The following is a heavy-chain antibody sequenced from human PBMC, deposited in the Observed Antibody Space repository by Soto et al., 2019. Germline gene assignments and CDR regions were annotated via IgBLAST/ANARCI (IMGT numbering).Heavy chain of an antibody. D-gene: IGHD3-22*01. CDR2: ISSSGGST. CDR3: AKYQPMTQPRPYFDY. V-gene: IGHV3-23*01. Sequence: EVQLLESGGDLIQPGGSLRLSCAASGFTFSIYAMSWVRQAPGKGLGWVSAISSSGGSTFYSDSVTGRFTISRDNSRNTLYLQMNSLRAEDTAIYYCAKYQPMTQPRPYFDYWGQGTLVTVSS. J-gene: IGHJ4*02. CDR1: GFTFSIYA.